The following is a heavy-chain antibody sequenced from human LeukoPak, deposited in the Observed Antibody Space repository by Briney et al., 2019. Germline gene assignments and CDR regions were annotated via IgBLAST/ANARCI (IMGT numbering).Heavy chain of an antibody. CDR2: ISSSSNMI. D-gene: IGHD6-13*01. CDR3: ATASGGWYRYYFDS. V-gene: IGHV3-48*03. CDR1: GLTFSNYE. Sequence: PGGSLRLSCAASGLTFSNYEMNWVRQAPGKGLEWLSYISSSSNMIFYAESVKGRFTISRDNAKNSLYLQMNSLGAEDTAIYYCATASGGWYRYYFDSWGQAILVTVSS. J-gene: IGHJ4*02.